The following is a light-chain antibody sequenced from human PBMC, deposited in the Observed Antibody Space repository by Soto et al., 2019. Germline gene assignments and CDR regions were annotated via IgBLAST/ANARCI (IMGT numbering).Light chain of an antibody. CDR1: QGISGC. CDR3: RLLITYTWT. V-gene: IGKV1-9*01. Sequence: DIQLTQSPSFLSASVGDRVTITSRSSQGISGCVAWYQQKPGRAPTLLISATSTLTVGIPLRFSGSGSGIESTITICRLRLEDFATYYCRLLITYTWTFGKGIKVEIK. J-gene: IGKJ1*01. CDR2: ATS.